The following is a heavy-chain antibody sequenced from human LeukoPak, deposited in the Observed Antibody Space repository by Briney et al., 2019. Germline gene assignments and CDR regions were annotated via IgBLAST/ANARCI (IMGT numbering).Heavy chain of an antibody. J-gene: IGHJ4*02. Sequence: GGSLRLSCAASGFTVSSNYMSWVRQAPGKGLEWVLIIYRGGSTYYADSVKGRFTISRDNSKNTLYLQMNSLRAEDTAVYFCVRVGYSYGYGDWNHFDYWGQGTLVTVSS. D-gene: IGHD5-18*01. CDR2: IYRGGST. CDR3: VRVGYSYGYGDWNHFDY. V-gene: IGHV3-66*02. CDR1: GFTVSSNY.